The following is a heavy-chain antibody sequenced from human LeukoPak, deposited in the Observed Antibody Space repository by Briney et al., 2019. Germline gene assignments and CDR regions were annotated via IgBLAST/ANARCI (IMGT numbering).Heavy chain of an antibody. CDR1: GGSISSSSYY. D-gene: IGHD2-15*01. J-gene: IGHJ3*02. CDR2: IYYSGST. Sequence: SETLSLTCTVSGGSISSSSYYWGWIRQPPGKGLEWIGSIYYSGSTNYNPSLKSRVTISVDTSKNQFSLKLSSVTAADTAVYYCARDHCSGGSCPHFYAFDIWGQGTMVTVSS. V-gene: IGHV4-39*07. CDR3: ARDHCSGGSCPHFYAFDI.